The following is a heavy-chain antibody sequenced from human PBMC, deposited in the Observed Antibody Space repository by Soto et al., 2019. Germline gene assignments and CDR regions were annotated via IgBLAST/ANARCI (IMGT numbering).Heavy chain of an antibody. Sequence: WGSLRLSCAASGFTFINAWISCGRHSPCKGLEWVGRIKSKTDGGTTDYAAPVKGRFTISRDDSKNTLYLQMNSLKTEDTAVYYCTTEYYYDSSGDVDYWGQGTLVTVSS. V-gene: IGHV3-15*01. CDR1: GFTFINAW. CDR3: TTEYYYDSSGDVDY. J-gene: IGHJ4*02. CDR2: IKSKTDGGTT. D-gene: IGHD3-22*01.